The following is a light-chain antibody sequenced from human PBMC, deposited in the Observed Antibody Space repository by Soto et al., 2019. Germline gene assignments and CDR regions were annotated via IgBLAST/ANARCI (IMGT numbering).Light chain of an antibody. CDR3: QHSTDCT. CDR1: SSSKW. CDR2: DVS. J-gene: IGKJ2*02. Sequence: DIQMTQSPSTLAASVGDTVTMTCRSSSKWLAWYQKKPGKAPKLLIYDVSNLERGVPPRFSGSTSGAESTLTIAGLEPDDLGTYYCQHSTDCTFGQGTKVEI. V-gene: IGKV1-5*01.